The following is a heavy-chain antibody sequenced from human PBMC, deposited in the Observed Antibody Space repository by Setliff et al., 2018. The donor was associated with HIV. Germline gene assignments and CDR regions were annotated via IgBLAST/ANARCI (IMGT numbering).Heavy chain of an antibody. J-gene: IGHJ4*02. D-gene: IGHD2-15*01. CDR2: IIPIFGTA. V-gene: IGHV1-69*05. Sequence: GASVKVSCKASGGTFSSYAISWVRQAPGQGLEWMGGIIPIFGTANYAQKFQGRVTITTDESTSTAYMELSSLRSEGTAMYYCARERPYCSGGSCYGLNYFDCWGQGTLVTVSS. CDR3: ARERPYCSGGSCYGLNYFDC. CDR1: GGTFSSYA.